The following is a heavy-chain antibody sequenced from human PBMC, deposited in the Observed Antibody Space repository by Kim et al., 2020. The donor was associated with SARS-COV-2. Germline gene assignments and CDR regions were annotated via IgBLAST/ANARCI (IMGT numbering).Heavy chain of an antibody. CDR1: GFIFSNYV. CDR3: AKKSCRDASHCSDYYYYGLDV. Sequence: GGSLILSCAASGFIFSNYVMTWVHQAPGKGLEWVSLIHRGGTNAFYANSVKGRFTISRDNSKNTLYLEMNSLRAEDTAIYYCAKKSCRDASHCSDYYYYGLDVWGQGTTVTVSS. J-gene: IGHJ6*02. CDR2: IHRGGTNA. V-gene: IGHV3-23*03. D-gene: IGHD2-21*02.